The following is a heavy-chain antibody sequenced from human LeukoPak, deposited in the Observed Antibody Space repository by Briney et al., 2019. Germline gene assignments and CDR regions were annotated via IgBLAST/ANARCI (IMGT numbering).Heavy chain of an antibody. CDR1: GFTFSSYA. CDR3: ASKXSRNAFDI. Sequence: HPGGSLRLSCAASGFTFSSYAMSWVRQAPGKGLEWVSVIYSGGSTYYADSVKGRFTISRDNSKNTLYLHMNSLRAEDTAVYYCASKXSRNAFDIWGQGTMVTVSS. V-gene: IGHV3-66*01. J-gene: IGHJ3*02. D-gene: IGHD1-14*01. CDR2: IYSGGST.